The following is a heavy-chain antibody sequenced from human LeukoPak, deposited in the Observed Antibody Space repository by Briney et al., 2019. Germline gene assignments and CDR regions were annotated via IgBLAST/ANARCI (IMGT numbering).Heavy chain of an antibody. J-gene: IGHJ5*02. CDR1: GGTFSSYA. D-gene: IGHD3-9*01. CDR3: AGDYDILTGPRGWFDP. Sequence: SVKVSCKASGGTFSSYAISWVRQAPGQGLEWMGGMIPIFGTANYAQKFQGRVTITTDESTSTAYMELSSLRSEDTAVYYCAGDYDILTGPRGWFDPWGQGTLVTVSS. CDR2: MIPIFGTA. V-gene: IGHV1-69*05.